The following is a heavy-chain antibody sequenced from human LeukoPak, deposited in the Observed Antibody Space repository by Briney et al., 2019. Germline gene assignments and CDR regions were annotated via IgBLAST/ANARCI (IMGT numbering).Heavy chain of an antibody. CDR1: GFTFSSYS. CDR2: ISSSSSYI. V-gene: IGHV3-21*01. CDR3: ARDRGDWLPRDIDY. J-gene: IGHJ4*02. Sequence: GGSLRLSCAASGFTFSSYSMNWVRQAPGKGLEWVSSISSSSSYIYYADSVKGRFTISRDNAKNSLYLQMNSLRAEDTAVYYCARDRGDWLPRDIDYWGQGTLVTVSS. D-gene: IGHD2-21*02.